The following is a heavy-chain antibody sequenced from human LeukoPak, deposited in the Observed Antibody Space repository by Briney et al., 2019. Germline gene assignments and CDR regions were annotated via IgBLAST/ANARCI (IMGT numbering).Heavy chain of an antibody. CDR1: GFTFSSYA. D-gene: IGHD3-22*01. J-gene: IGHJ5*02. V-gene: IGHV3-64D*06. CDR2: ISSNGGST. CDR3: APSPYYYESSGYSA. Sequence: GGSLTHSRPASGFTFSSYAMHWVGQAPWKGLEYVSAISSNGGSTYYADSVKGRFTISRDNSKNTLYLQMSSLRAEDTAVYYCAPSPYYYESSGYSAWGQGTLVTVSS.